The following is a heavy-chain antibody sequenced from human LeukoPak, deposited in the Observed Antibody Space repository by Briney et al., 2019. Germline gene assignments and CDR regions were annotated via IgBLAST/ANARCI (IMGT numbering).Heavy chain of an antibody. CDR1: GYSFTSYW. Sequence: GESLKISCKGSGYSFTSYWISWVRQMPGKGLEWMGRIDPSDSYTNYSPPFQGHVTISVDKSISTAYLQWSSLRASDTAMYYCARRSAEDFDYWGQGTLVTVSS. CDR3: ARRSAEDFDY. J-gene: IGHJ4*02. CDR2: IDPSDSYT. V-gene: IGHV5-10-1*01.